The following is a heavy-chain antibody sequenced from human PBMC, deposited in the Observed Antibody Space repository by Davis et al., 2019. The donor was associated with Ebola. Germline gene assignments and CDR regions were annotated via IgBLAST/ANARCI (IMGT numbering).Heavy chain of an antibody. CDR3: ARAYDILTDWFDP. D-gene: IGHD3-9*01. Sequence: ASVKVSCKASGYSFTTYQMYWVRQAPGQGLEWMGIINPSSGITTYAQKFQGRVTMTTDTSTSTAYMELRSLRSDDTAVYYCARAYDILTDWFDPWGQGTLVTVSS. V-gene: IGHV1-46*01. J-gene: IGHJ5*02. CDR1: GYSFTTYQ. CDR2: INPSSGIT.